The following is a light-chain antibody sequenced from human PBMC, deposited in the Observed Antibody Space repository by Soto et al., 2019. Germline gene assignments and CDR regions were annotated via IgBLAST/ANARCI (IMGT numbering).Light chain of an antibody. J-gene: IGKJ2*01. CDR3: QQYGSSPPGYT. Sequence: EMVLTQSPGTLSLSPGKRATLSCTASQSVSTSHLAWYQQKTGQAPRLLIYGASSTTTGIQDRFSGSESGTDFTVTIGRLEPDDFAVYYGQQYGSSPPGYTFGQGTKLEIK. V-gene: IGKV3-20*01. CDR2: GAS. CDR1: QSVSTSH.